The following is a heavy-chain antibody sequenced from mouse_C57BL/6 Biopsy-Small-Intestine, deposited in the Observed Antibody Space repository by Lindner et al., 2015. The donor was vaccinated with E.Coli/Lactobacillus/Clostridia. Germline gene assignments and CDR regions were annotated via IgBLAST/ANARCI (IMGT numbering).Heavy chain of an antibody. CDR3: ARDLSYSGTFNYYYYGMDV. V-gene: IGHV1-7*01. J-gene: IGHJ1*01. CDR2: ISAYNVYT. Sequence: SVKVSCKASGYIFTSCGISWVRQAPGQGLEWMGWISAYNVYTNYAQKLQDRVTVTTDTSTSTAYMELRSLRSDDTAVYYCARDLSYSGTFNYYYYGMDVWGQGTTVTVSS. CDR1: GYIFTSCG. D-gene: IGHD1-1*01.